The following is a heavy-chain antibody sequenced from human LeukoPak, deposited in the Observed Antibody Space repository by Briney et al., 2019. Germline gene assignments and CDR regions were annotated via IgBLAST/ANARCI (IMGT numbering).Heavy chain of an antibody. CDR1: GGSISSYY. CDR2: IYYSGST. CDR3: ARVPVAGYWYFDL. D-gene: IGHD6-19*01. V-gene: IGHV4-59*01. Sequence: SETLSLTCTVSGGSISSYYWSWIRQPPGKGLEWMGYIYYSGSTNYNPSLKRRVTISVDTSKNQFSLKLSSVTAADTAVYYCARVPVAGYWYFDLWGRGTLVTVSS. J-gene: IGHJ2*01.